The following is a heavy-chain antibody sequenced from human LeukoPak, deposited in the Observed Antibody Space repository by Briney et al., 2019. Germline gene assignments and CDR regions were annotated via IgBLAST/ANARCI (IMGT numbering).Heavy chain of an antibody. D-gene: IGHD3-22*01. CDR3: AKDMCVEIDAGNAFDI. CDR2: ISWNSGSI. CDR1: GFTFDDYA. V-gene: IGHV3-9*01. Sequence: PGGSLRLSCAASGFTFDDYAMHWVRQAPGKGLEWVSGISWNSGSIGYADSVKGRFTISRDNAKNSLYLQMNSLRAEDTALYYFAKDMCVEIDAGNAFDIWGQGTMVTVSS. J-gene: IGHJ3*02.